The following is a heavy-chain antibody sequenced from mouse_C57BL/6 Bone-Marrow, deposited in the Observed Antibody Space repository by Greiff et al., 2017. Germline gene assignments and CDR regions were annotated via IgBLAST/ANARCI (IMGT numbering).Heavy chain of an antibody. CDR2: IRLKSDNYAT. CDR1: GFTFSNYW. D-gene: IGHD1-1*01. Sequence: EVMLVESGGGLVQPGGSMKLSCVASGFTFSNYWMNWVRQSPEKGLEWVAQIRLKSDNYATHYAESVKGRFTISRDDSKSSVYLQMNNVRAEDTGIYYCTDDYGSSLDYWGQGTTLTVSS. J-gene: IGHJ2*01. V-gene: IGHV6-3*01. CDR3: TDDYGSSLDY.